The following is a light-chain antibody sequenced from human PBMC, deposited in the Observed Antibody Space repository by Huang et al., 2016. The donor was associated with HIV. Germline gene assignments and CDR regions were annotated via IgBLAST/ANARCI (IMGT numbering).Light chain of an antibody. CDR3: QQYDNWPPGLT. CDR2: DTS. CDR1: QNVRNN. Sequence: EIVMTQSPATLSLSPGGGATLTCRASQNVRNNLTWYQQTPGQAHRLHIYDTSTRSSGVPARFSVSGSGTEFTLTISGRQSEDFAVYYCQQYDNWPPGLTFGGGTKVEI. V-gene: IGKV3D-15*01. J-gene: IGKJ4*01.